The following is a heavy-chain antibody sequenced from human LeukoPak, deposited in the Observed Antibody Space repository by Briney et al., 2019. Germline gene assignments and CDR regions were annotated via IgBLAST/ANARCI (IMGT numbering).Heavy chain of an antibody. V-gene: IGHV4-39*01. CDR1: GGSISSSSYY. Sequence: SETLSLTCTVSGGSISSSSYYWGWIRQPPGKGLEWIGSIYYSGSTYYNPSLKSRVTISVDTSKNQFSLKLSSVTAADTAVYYYARHSLVVVAATQNWFDPWGQGTLVTVSS. CDR3: ARHSLVVVAATQNWFDP. J-gene: IGHJ5*02. D-gene: IGHD2-15*01. CDR2: IYYSGST.